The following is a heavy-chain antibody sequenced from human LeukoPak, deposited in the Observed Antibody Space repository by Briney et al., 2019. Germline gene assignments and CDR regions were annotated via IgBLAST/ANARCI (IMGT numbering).Heavy chain of an antibody. CDR2: ISYDGTKK. CDR3: AKVGGIVAMIGVYYYYYGMDV. V-gene: IGHV3-30*04. J-gene: IGHJ6*02. D-gene: IGHD5-12*01. CDR1: GFTFSSYA. Sequence: GGSLRLSCAASGFTFSSYAMHWVRQAPGKGLEWVAVISYDGTKKFYADSVKGRFTISRDNSKNTLYLQVNSLRAEDSAVYYCAKVGGIVAMIGVYYYYYGMDVWGQGTTVTVSS.